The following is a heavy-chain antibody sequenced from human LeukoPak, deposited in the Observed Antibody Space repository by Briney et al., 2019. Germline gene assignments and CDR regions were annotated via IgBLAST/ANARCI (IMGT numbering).Heavy chain of an antibody. D-gene: IGHD3-22*01. J-gene: IGHJ4*02. V-gene: IGHV4-59*01. CDR3: ARDRGTDDSSGYFTY. CDR2: FYYTGST. CDR1: GGSISSYY. Sequence: PSETLSLTCTVSGGSISSYYWSWIRQPPGKGLELIGYFYYTGSTTYIPSLKSRVTISVDTSKNQFSLNLSSVTAADTAVYYCARDRGTDDSSGYFTYWGQGILVTVSS.